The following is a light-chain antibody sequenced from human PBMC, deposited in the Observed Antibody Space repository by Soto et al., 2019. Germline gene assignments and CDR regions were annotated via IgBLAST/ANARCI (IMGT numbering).Light chain of an antibody. J-gene: IGKJ2*01. Sequence: DIQMTQSPSSLSASVGDRVTITCRASQSISRNLSWYQQKPGKAPNLLVYAASSLQSGVPPRFSGSGFGTEFTLTISSLQPEDSATYYCQQSYSTPRTFGQGTKVDIK. CDR1: QSISRN. CDR2: AAS. V-gene: IGKV1-39*01. CDR3: QQSYSTPRT.